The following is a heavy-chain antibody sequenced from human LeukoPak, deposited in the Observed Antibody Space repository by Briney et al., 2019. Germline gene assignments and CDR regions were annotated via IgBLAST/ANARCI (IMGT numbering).Heavy chain of an antibody. D-gene: IGHD1-26*01. CDR3: ANWPSIGRWRLSRI. Sequence: GGSLRLSCTASGFTFNSYVMHWVRQAPGKGPEWVAVIRYDGTNDYYAESVKGRFTVSRDNSKNTLYLQMNSLRPEDTAVYHCANWPSIGRWRLSRIWGQGTMVIVSS. J-gene: IGHJ3*02. CDR2: IRYDGTND. V-gene: IGHV3-30*02. CDR1: GFTFNSYV.